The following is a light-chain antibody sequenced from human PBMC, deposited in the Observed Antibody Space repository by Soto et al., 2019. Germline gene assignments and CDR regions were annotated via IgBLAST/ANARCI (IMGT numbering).Light chain of an antibody. CDR1: SSDVGGYNY. J-gene: IGLJ3*02. CDR2: EVS. CDR3: TSYAGSINWV. Sequence: QSALTQPPSASGSPGHSVTISCTGTSSDVGGYNYVSWYQQHPGKAPKLMIFEVSKRPSGVPDRFSGSKSGNTASLTVSGLQAEDEADYYCTSYAGSINWVFGGGTKLTVL. V-gene: IGLV2-8*01.